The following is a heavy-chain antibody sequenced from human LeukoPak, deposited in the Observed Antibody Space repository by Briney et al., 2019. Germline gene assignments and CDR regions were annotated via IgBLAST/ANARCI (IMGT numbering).Heavy chain of an antibody. CDR2: IYYSGST. CDR1: GGSISSDAYY. J-gene: IGHJ4*02. Sequence: SQTLSLTCTVSGGSISSDAYYWGWIRRHPGKGLEYIGYIYYSGSTYYNPSLKSRVTISVDRSKNQFSPKLSSVTAADTAVYYCVRENYFDYWGQGILVTVSS. CDR3: VRENYFDY. V-gene: IGHV4-31*03.